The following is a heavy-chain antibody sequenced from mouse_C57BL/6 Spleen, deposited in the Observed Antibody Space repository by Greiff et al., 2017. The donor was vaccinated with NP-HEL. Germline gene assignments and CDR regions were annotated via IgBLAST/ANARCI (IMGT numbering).Heavy chain of an antibody. D-gene: IGHD4-1*01. CDR2: INLNYCTT. V-gene: IGHV1-39*01. CDR1: GSSFTDYN. J-gene: IGHJ4*01. CDR3: TRWTGPLYAMDY. Sequence: EVQLQQSGPELVKPGASVKISCKASGSSFTDYNMNWVKQSNGKSLEWIGVINLNYCTTSSNQKFKCKVTLNLDQSSSTAYMRLNSLTSEDTAVYYGTRWTGPLYAMDYWSQGTSVTVSS.